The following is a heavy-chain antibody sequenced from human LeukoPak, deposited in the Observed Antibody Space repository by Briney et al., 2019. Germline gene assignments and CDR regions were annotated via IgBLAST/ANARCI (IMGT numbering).Heavy chain of an antibody. J-gene: IGHJ5*02. CDR2: IDWDDDK. D-gene: IGHD2-15*01. V-gene: IGHV2-70*01. CDR3: ARTRGFCSGGSCYSYWFDP. Sequence: SGPALVKPTQTLTLTCTFSGFSLNTSGMCVSWIRQPPGKALEWLALIDWDDDKYYSTSLKTRLTISKDTSKNQVVLTMTNMDPVDTATYYCARTRGFCSGGSCYSYWFDPWGQGTLVTVSS. CDR1: GFSLNTSGMC.